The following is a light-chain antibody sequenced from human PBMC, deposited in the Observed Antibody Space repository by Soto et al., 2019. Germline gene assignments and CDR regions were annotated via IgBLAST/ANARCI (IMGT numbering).Light chain of an antibody. Sequence: EIVLTQSPGTLSLSPVERATLSCRATHTLIIIYLAFYHQEPGQAPRLLNYGSSSRGNGIPSRFSGSGSGTEFPPTISSLPPDDFATYYRQQYSNYSTFGQGTRLEIK. CDR3: QQYSNYST. J-gene: IGKJ5*01. CDR1: HTLIIIY. V-gene: IGKV3-20*01. CDR2: GSS.